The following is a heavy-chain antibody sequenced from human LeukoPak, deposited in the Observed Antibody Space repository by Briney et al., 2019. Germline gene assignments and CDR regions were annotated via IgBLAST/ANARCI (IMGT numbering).Heavy chain of an antibody. CDR3: AIGGVTPPRDFDL. J-gene: IGHJ2*01. CDR1: GGSFSGYY. Sequence: SETLSLACAVYGGSFSGYYWSWIRQPPGKGLEWIGEINHSGSTNYNPSLKSRVTISVDTSKNQFSLKLSSVTAADTAVYYCAIGGVTPPRDFDLWGRGTLVTVSS. V-gene: IGHV4-34*01. CDR2: INHSGST. D-gene: IGHD2-21*02.